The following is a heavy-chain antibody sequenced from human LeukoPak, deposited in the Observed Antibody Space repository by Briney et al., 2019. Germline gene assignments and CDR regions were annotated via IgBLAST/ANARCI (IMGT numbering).Heavy chain of an antibody. CDR1: GGTFSSYA. J-gene: IGHJ4*02. CDR2: VYPNNGGP. Sequence: ASVKVSCKASGGTFSSYATSWVRQAPGQGLEWMGWVYPNNGGPYYAQKFQGRVTMTRDTSTSTVYIELSGLRSEDTAVYYCAAHLQNWGPFDYWGQGTLVTVSS. V-gene: IGHV1-2*02. CDR3: AAHLQNWGPFDY. D-gene: IGHD7-27*01.